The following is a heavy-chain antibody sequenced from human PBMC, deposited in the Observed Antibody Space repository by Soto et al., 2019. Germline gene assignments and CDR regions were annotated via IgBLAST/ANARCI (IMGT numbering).Heavy chain of an antibody. V-gene: IGHV1-69*13. J-gene: IGHJ4*01. CDR1: GDTLSSYA. CDR3: ANGGASIH. CDR2: IIPIFGTA. Sequence: SVTVSCKGSGDTLSSYAVGWVRQAPGQGLEWMGGIIPIFGTANYAQKFQGRVTITADESTSTAYMELSSLISYYTAVYYCANGGASIHWGQGSLVT. D-gene: IGHD1-26*01.